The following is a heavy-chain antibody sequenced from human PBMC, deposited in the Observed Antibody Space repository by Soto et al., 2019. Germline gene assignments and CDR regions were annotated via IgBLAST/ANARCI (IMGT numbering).Heavy chain of an antibody. CDR2: IIPIVGIP. V-gene: IGHV1-69*04. J-gene: IGHJ4*02. D-gene: IGHD6-13*01. Sequence: EASVKVSCKASGYTFTNFGISWVRQAPGQGLEWMGRIIPIVGIPNYAQKFQGRVTITADTSASTAYMELSSLRSEDTAVYYCARDVAAAGLDYWGQGTLVTVSS. CDR1: GYTFTNFG. CDR3: ARDVAAAGLDY.